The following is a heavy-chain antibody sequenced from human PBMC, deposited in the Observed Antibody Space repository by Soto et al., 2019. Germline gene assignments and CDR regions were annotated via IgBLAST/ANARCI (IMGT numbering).Heavy chain of an antibody. CDR2: ISGSGGST. Sequence: GGSLRLSCAASGFTFSSYAMSWVRQAPGKGLEWVSAISGSGGSTYYADSVKGRFTISRDNSKNTLYLQMNSLRAEDTAVYYCAKDSHYDFWSGYSSVGHNWFDPWGQGTLVTVSS. V-gene: IGHV3-23*01. CDR1: GFTFSSYA. D-gene: IGHD3-3*01. J-gene: IGHJ5*02. CDR3: AKDSHYDFWSGYSSVGHNWFDP.